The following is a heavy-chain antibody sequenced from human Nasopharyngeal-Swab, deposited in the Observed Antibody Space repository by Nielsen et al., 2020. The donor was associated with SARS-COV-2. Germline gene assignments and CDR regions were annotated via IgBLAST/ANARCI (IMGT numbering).Heavy chain of an antibody. CDR1: GFTFDDYA. D-gene: IGHD6-19*01. Sequence: GGSLRLPCAAPGFTFDDYAMHWVPQAPGKGLEWVSLISGDGGSTYYADSVKGRFTISRDNSKNSLYLQMNSLRTEDTALYYCATKVAAPTLDYWGQGTLVTVSS. CDR2: ISGDGGST. V-gene: IGHV3-43*02. J-gene: IGHJ4*02. CDR3: ATKVAAPTLDY.